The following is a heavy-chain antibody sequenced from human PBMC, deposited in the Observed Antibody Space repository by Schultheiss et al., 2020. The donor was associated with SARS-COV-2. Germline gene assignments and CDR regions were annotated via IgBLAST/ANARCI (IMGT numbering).Heavy chain of an antibody. V-gene: IGHV4-30-4*01. D-gene: IGHD2-2*01. Sequence: SQTLSLTCTVSGGSISSGDYYWSWIRQPPGKGLEWIGYIYYSGSTNYNPSLKSRVTISVDTSKNQFSLKLSSVTAADTAVYYCARHGDSTSDFDYWGQGILVTVSS. CDR1: GGSISSGDYY. CDR3: ARHGDSTSDFDY. J-gene: IGHJ4*02. CDR2: IYYSGST.